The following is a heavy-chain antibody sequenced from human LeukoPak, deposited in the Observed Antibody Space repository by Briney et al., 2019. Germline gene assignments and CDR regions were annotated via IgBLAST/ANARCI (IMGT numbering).Heavy chain of an antibody. D-gene: IGHD6-19*01. CDR3: ARRSGIAVAGAFDY. CDR2: IRYDGSNK. Sequence: GGSLRLSCAASGFTFGSYGMHWVRQAPGKGLEWVAFIRYDGSNKYYADSVKGRFTISRDNSKNTLYLQMNSLRAEDTAVYYCARRSGIAVAGAFDYWGQGTLVTVSS. V-gene: IGHV3-30*02. CDR1: GFTFGSYG. J-gene: IGHJ4*02.